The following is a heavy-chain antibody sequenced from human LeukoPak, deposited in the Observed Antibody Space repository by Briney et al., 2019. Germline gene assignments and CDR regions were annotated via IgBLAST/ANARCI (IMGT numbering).Heavy chain of an antibody. V-gene: IGHV3-30-3*01. J-gene: IGHJ4*02. Sequence: GRSLRLSCAASGFTFSSHAMHWVRQAPGKGLEGVAVIPYEGSNKYYADSGKGRFTISRDNSKNTLDLQMNSLRAEDTAVYYCARAPLSVYYYDSSGYLDYWGQGTLVTVSS. CDR2: IPYEGSNK. CDR3: ARAPLSVYYYDSSGYLDY. D-gene: IGHD3-22*01. CDR1: GFTFSSHA.